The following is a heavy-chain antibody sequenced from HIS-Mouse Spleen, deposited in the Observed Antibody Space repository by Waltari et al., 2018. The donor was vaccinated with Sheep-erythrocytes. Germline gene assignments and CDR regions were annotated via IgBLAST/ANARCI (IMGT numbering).Heavy chain of an antibody. D-gene: IGHD3-3*01. J-gene: IGHJ4*02. Sequence: QLQLQESGPGLVKPSDTLSLTCPVSGGSIRSSSYYWGWIRQPPGKGLEWIGSIYYSGSTYYNPSLKSRVTISVDTSKNQFSLKLSSVTAADTAVYYCARDEGTYYDFWSGYPPSYYFDYWGQGTLVTVSS. CDR2: IYYSGST. V-gene: IGHV4-39*07. CDR3: ARDEGTYYDFWSGYPPSYYFDY. CDR1: GGSIRSSSYY.